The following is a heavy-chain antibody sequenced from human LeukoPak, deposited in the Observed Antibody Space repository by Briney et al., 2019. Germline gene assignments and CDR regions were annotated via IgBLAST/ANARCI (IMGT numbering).Heavy chain of an antibody. CDR3: ARGSLGDGSLLIDY. V-gene: IGHV3-74*01. Sequence: GGSLRLSCAASGFTFNRYWVHWVRHAPGKGLVWVSRINSDGSDITYADSVKGRFTISRDNAKNTVYVQMNSLRAEDTAVYYCARGSLGDGSLLIDYWGQGTLVTVSS. J-gene: IGHJ4*02. CDR2: INSDGSDI. D-gene: IGHD3-10*01. CDR1: GFTFNRYW.